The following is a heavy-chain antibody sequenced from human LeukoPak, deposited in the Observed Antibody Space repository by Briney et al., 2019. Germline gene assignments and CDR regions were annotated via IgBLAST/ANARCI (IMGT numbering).Heavy chain of an antibody. CDR1: GGSISSSSYY. CDR2: IYYSGST. Sequence: SETLSLTCTVSGGSISSSSYYWGWIRQPPGKGLEWIGSIYYSGSTYYNPSLKSRVTISVDMSKNRFSLKLSSVTAADTAVYYCAREAESAFDIWGQGTMVTVSS. CDR3: AREAESAFDI. V-gene: IGHV4-39*02. J-gene: IGHJ3*02.